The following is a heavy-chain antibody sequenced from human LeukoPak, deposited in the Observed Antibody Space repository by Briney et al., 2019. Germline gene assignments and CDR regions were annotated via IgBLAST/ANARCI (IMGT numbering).Heavy chain of an antibody. CDR2: IYYSGST. V-gene: IGHV4-61*01. CDR1: GYSISSGYY. J-gene: IGHJ6*03. CDR3: TKVTPDYYYYYMDV. Sequence: ASETLSLTCTVSGYSISSGYYWGWIRQPPGKGLEWIGYIYYSGSTNYNPSLKSRVTISVDTSKNQFSLNLSSVTAADTAVYYCTKVTPDYYYYYMDVWGKGTTVTISS.